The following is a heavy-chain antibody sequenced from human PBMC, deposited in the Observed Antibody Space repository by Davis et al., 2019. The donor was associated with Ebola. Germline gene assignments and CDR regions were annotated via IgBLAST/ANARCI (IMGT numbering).Heavy chain of an antibody. CDR1: GFTFSNYW. D-gene: IGHD3-3*01. CDR2: IQQDGGDK. CDR3: AKLNFRFWDF. Sequence: GESLKISCAASGFTFSNYWMSWVRQVPGRGLEWVANIQQDGGDKHYLESVKGRFTISRDNSKNTLYFQMDSLRAEDTAVYYCAKLNFRFWDFWGQGALVTVSS. J-gene: IGHJ4*02. V-gene: IGHV3-7*03.